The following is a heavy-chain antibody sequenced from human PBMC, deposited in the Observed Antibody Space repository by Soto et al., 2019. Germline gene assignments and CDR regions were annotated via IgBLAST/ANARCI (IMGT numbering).Heavy chain of an antibody. V-gene: IGHV3-15*01. CDR1: GFTFSNAW. J-gene: IGHJ4*02. D-gene: IGHD3-10*01. CDR2: IKTKSERGAT. CDR3: TTGGSYLV. Sequence: EVQLVESGGGLVKPGGSLRLSCAASGFTFSNAWMSWVRQAPGKGLEWVGRIKTKSERGATDYAAPVKGRFTISRDDSKTTLYLQMNSLKTEDPAVYYCTTGGSYLVWGQGTLVTVSS.